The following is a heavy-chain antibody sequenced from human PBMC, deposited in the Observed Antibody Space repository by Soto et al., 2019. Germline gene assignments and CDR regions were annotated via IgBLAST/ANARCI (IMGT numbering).Heavy chain of an antibody. D-gene: IGHD2-2*01. CDR2: ISAYNGNT. CDR3: ARVPCSSTSCYGYYYYYYMDV. V-gene: IGHV1-18*01. CDR1: GYTFTSYG. J-gene: IGHJ6*03. Sequence: ASVKVSCKASGYTFTSYGISWVRQAPGQGLEWMGWISAYNGNTNYAQKLQGRVTMTTDTSTSTAYMELRSLRSDDTAVYYCARVPCSSTSCYGYYYYYYMDVWGKGTTVTVSS.